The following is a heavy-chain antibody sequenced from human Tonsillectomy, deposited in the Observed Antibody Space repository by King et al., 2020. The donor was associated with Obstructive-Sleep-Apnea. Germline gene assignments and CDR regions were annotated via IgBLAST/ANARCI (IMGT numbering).Heavy chain of an antibody. CDR2: IYYSGST. V-gene: IGHV4-59*08. Sequence: VQLQESGPGLVKPSETLSLTCTVSGGSIRSYYWSCIRQPPGKGLEWIGYIYYSGSTNYNPSLKSRVTISVDTSKNQFSLKLSSVTAADTDVYYCARNGYSSGFYYFDYWGQGTLVTVSS. CDR3: ARNGYSSGFYYFDY. D-gene: IGHD6-19*01. J-gene: IGHJ4*02. CDR1: GGSIRSYY.